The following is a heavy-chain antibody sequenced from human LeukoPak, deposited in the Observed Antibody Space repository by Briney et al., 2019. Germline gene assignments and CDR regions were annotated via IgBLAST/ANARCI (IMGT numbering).Heavy chain of an antibody. Sequence: GGSLRLSCAVSGFSLSDYGMTWVRQAPGKGLEWVSYITMNSVVFYADSVKGRFTISRDNDKNSMYLQVSSLRAEDTAVYFCSRGRYQFLGPNDYWGQGSLVTVSS. D-gene: IGHD2-2*01. V-gene: IGHV3-48*01. CDR1: GFSLSDYG. J-gene: IGHJ4*02. CDR2: ITMNSVV. CDR3: SRGRYQFLGPNDY.